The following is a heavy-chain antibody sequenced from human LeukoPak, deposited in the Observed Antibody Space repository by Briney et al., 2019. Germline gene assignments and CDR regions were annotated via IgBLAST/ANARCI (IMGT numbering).Heavy chain of an antibody. CDR1: GFTFSSYG. CDR2: ISYDGSNK. V-gene: IGHV3-30*18. J-gene: IGHJ6*03. D-gene: IGHD6-6*01. Sequence: GGSLRLSCAASGFTFSSYGMHWVRQAPGKGLEWVAVISYDGSNKYYADSVKGRFTISRDNSKNTLYLQMNSLRAEDTAVYYCAKRTKDSSSSYYYYYYMDVWGKGTTVTVSS. CDR3: AKRTKDSSSSYYYYYYMDV.